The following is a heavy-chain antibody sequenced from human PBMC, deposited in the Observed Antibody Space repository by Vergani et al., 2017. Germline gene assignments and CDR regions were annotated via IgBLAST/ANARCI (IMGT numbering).Heavy chain of an antibody. Sequence: QLQLQESSPGLVKPSETLSLTCTVSGGSISSSSYYWGWIRQPPGKGLEWIGSIYYSGSTYYNPSLKSRVTISVDTSKNRFSLKLSSVTAADTAVYYCARDGDYGDYGHYYYMDVWGKGTTVTVSS. CDR3: ARDGDYGDYGHYYYMDV. D-gene: IGHD4-17*01. J-gene: IGHJ6*03. CDR1: GGSISSSSYY. V-gene: IGHV4-39*07. CDR2: IYYSGST.